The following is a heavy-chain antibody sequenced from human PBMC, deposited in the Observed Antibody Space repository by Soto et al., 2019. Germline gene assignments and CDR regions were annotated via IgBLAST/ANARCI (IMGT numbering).Heavy chain of an antibody. J-gene: IGHJ4*02. D-gene: IGHD6-19*01. CDR2: IKQDGSEK. V-gene: IGHV3-7*01. CDR3: ARVNSSGLAAFDY. Sequence: EVQLVESGGGLVQPGGSLRLSRAASGFTFSSYWMSWVRQAPGKGLEWVANIKQDGSEKYYVDSVKGRFTISRDNAKNSLYLQMNSLRAEDTAVYYCARVNSSGLAAFDYWGQGTLVTVSS. CDR1: GFTFSSYW.